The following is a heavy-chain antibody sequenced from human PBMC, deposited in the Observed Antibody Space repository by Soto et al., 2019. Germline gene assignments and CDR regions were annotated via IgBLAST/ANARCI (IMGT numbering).Heavy chain of an antibody. J-gene: IGHJ6*03. V-gene: IGHV1-18*01. Sequence: ASVKVSCKASGYTFTSYGISWVRQAPGQGLEWMGWISAYNGNTNYAQKLQGRVTMTTDTSTSTAYMELRSLRSDDTAVYYCARAIPADIVVVVAATPLYYYYMHVWGKGTTVTVSS. D-gene: IGHD2-15*01. CDR3: ARAIPADIVVVVAATPLYYYYMHV. CDR2: ISAYNGNT. CDR1: GYTFTSYG.